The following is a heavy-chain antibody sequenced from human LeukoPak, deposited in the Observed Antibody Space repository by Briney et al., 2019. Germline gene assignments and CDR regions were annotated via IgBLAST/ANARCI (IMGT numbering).Heavy chain of an antibody. J-gene: IGHJ5*02. CDR1: GGSISSDY. CDR2: IYHSGTT. CDR3: AREFDP. Sequence: SGTLSLICTVSGGSISSDYWNWIRQPPGKGLEWIGLIYHSGTTKYNPSLKSRVTISVDTSKRHFSLKLTSVTAADTAVYYCAREFDPWGQGDPVTVSS. V-gene: IGHV4-59*12.